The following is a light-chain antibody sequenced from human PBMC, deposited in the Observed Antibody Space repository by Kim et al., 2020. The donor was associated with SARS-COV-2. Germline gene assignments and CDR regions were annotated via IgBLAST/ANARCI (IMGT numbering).Light chain of an antibody. V-gene: IGLV3-1*01. CDR2: QDS. CDR3: QAWDSSTA. Sequence: YELTQPPSVSVSPGQTASITCSGDKLGDKYACWYQQKPGQSPVLVIYQDSKRPSGIPERFSGSNSGNTATLTISGTQAMDEADYYCQAWDSSTAFGGGTQLTVL. J-gene: IGLJ2*01. CDR1: KLGDKY.